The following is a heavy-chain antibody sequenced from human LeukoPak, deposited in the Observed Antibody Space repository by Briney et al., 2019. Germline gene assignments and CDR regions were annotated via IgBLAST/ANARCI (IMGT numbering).Heavy chain of an antibody. CDR2: IYSGGST. D-gene: IGHD5-24*01. J-gene: IGHJ4*02. CDR3: ARVWGDGYSSFFDY. V-gene: IGHV3-53*01. Sequence: GSLRLSCAASGFTVSSNYMSWVRQAPGKGLEWVSVIYSGGSTYYADSVKGRFTISRDNSKNTLYLQMNSLRAEDTAVYYSARVWGDGYSSFFDYWGQGTLVTVSS. CDR1: GFTVSSNY.